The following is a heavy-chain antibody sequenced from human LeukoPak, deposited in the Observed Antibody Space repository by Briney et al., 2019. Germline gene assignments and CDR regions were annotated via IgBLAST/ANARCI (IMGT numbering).Heavy chain of an antibody. CDR1: GGSISSYY. CDR2: IYYSGII. J-gene: IGHJ4*02. D-gene: IGHD3-3*01. CDR3: ARDSSGYMN. Sequence: SETLSLTCTVSGGSISSYYWSWIRQPPGKGLEWIGYIYYSGIISYNPSLKSRVTISVDTSKNQFSLKLNSVTAADTAVYYCARDSSGYMNWGQGTLVTVSS. V-gene: IGHV4-59*01.